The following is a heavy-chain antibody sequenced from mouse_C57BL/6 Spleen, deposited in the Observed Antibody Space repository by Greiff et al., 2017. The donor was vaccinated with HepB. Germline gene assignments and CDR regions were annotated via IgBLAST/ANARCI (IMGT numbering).Heavy chain of an antibody. V-gene: IGHV7-3*01. CDR2: IRNKANGYTT. D-gene: IGHD2-1*01. CDR1: GFTFTDYY. Sequence: EVKLVESGGGLVQPGGSLSLSCAASGFTFTDYYMSWVRQPPGKALEWLGFIRNKANGYTTEYSASVKGRFTISRDNSQSILYLQMNALRAEDSATYYCARYSIYYGNHWGQGTLVTVSA. CDR3: ARYSIYYGNH. J-gene: IGHJ3*01.